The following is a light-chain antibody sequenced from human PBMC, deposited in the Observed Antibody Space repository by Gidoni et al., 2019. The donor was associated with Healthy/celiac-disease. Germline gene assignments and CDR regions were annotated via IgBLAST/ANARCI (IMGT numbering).Light chain of an antibody. CDR2: GAS. Sequence: EIVMTQSPATVSVSPGERATLSCRASQSVSSNLAWYQQKPGQAPRLLIYGASTRATGIPARFSGSGSGTEFTLTIGSLQSKDFAVYYCQQYNNWQRTFGQGTKLEIK. V-gene: IGKV3-15*01. CDR3: QQYNNWQRT. J-gene: IGKJ2*01. CDR1: QSVSSN.